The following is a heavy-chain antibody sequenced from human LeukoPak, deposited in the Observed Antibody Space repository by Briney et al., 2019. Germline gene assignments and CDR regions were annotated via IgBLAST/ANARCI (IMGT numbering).Heavy chain of an antibody. CDR1: GGSISSSSYY. Sequence: SETLSLTCTVSGGSISSSSYYWGWIRQPPGKGLEWIGSIYYSGSTYYSPSLKSRVTISVDTSKNQFSLKLSSVTAADTAVYYCARRSGYDFWSGYYTGIYFDYWGQGTLVTVSS. CDR2: IYYSGST. V-gene: IGHV4-39*07. CDR3: ARRSGYDFWSGYYTGIYFDY. D-gene: IGHD3-3*01. J-gene: IGHJ4*02.